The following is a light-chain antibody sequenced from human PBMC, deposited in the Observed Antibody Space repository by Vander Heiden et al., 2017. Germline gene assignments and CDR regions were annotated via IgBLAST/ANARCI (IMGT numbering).Light chain of an antibody. J-gene: IGKJ3*01. V-gene: IGKV3-11*01. CDR2: DAS. Sequence: IVLTQSPATLSLSPGERATLSCRASQSVSSYLAWYQQKPGQAPRLLIYDASNRATGIPARFSGSGSGTDFTLTISSLEPEDFAVYYCQQRSNWPPEVTLGTVTKVDIK. CDR1: QSVSSY. CDR3: QQRSNWPPEVT.